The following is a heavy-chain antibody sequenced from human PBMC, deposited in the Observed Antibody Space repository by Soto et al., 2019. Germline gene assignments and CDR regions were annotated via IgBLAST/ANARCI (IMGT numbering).Heavy chain of an antibody. J-gene: IGHJ3*02. CDR2: IYYSGST. CDR3: ARATLGARYYYDSSGYHIRGAFDI. Sequence: PSETLSLTCTVSGGSVSSGSYYWSWIRQPPGKGLEWIGCIYYSGSTNYNPSLKSRVTISVDTSKNQFSLKLSSVTAADTAVYYCARATLGARYYYDSSGYHIRGAFDIWGQGTMVTVS. V-gene: IGHV4-61*01. CDR1: GGSVSSGSYY. D-gene: IGHD3-22*01.